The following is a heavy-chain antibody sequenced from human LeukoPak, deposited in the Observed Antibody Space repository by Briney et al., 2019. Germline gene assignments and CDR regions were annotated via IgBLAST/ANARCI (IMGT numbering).Heavy chain of an antibody. CDR3: ARGHSPVTTKVSYFQH. J-gene: IGHJ1*01. V-gene: IGHV4-34*01. CDR2: INHSGST. Sequence: SETLSLTCPVSSGSISSGVYYWSWIRQPPGKGLEWIGEINHSGSTNYNPSLKSRVTILVDTSKNQFSLKLSSVTAADTAVYYCARGHSPVTTKVSYFQHWGQGTLVTVSS. D-gene: IGHD4-17*01. CDR1: SGSISSGVYY.